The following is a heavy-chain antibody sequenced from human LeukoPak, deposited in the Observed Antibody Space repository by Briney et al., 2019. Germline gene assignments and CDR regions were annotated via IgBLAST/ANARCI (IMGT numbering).Heavy chain of an antibody. J-gene: IGHJ6*02. V-gene: IGHV3-33*01. D-gene: IGHD2-2*01. Sequence: GGSLRLSCAASGFTFSSYGMHWVRQAPGKGLEWVAVIWYDGSNKYYADSVKGRFTISRDNSKNTLYLQMNSLRAEDTAVYYCAGRSRDGIVVVPAAIEYGMDVWGQGTTVTVSS. CDR3: AGRSRDGIVVVPAAIEYGMDV. CDR2: IWYDGSNK. CDR1: GFTFSSYG.